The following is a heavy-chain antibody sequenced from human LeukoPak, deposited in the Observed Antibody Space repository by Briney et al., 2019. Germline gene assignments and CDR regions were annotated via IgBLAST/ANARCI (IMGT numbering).Heavy chain of an antibody. J-gene: IGHJ4*02. CDR3: ASSALYYFDY. V-gene: IGHV3-53*01. CDR2: IYSGGST. CDR1: GFTVSSNY. Sequence: PGGSLRLSCAASGFTVSSNYMSWVRQAPGKGLEWVSVIYSGGSTYYADSVKGRFTISRDNSKNTLYLQMNSLGAEDMAVYYCASSALYYFDYWSQGTLVTVSS.